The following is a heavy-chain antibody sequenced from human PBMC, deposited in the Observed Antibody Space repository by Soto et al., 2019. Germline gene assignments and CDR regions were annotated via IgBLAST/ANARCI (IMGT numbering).Heavy chain of an antibody. D-gene: IGHD3-10*01. CDR3: TRGPRPISTGTGAY. CDR2: ISYDGTYS. J-gene: IGHJ4*02. CDR1: GFPFSSYG. V-gene: IGHV3-30*03. Sequence: PGGSLSLSCAASGFPFSSYGMHWVRQAPGKGLEWVAVISYDGTYSDYADSVRGRFTISRDNVNDTLYLQMNNLRAEDSGLYYCTRGPRPISTGTGAYWGQGTQVTVSS.